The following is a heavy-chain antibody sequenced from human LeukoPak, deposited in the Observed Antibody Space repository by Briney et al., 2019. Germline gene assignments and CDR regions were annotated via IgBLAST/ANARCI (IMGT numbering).Heavy chain of an antibody. CDR1: GFTFSSYS. V-gene: IGHV3-48*01. J-gene: IGHJ6*03. D-gene: IGHD4-23*01. CDR2: ISSSSSTI. CDR3: ASQPALGYYGGNPWYYYYMDV. Sequence: GGSLRLSCAASGFTFSSYSMNWVRQAPGKGLEWVSYISSSSSTIYYADSVKGRFTISRDNAKNSLYLQMNSLRAEDTAVYYCASQPALGYYGGNPWYYYYMDVWGKGTTVTVSS.